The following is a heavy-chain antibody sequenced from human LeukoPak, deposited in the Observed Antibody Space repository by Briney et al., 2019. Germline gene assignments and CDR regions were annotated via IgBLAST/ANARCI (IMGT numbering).Heavy chain of an antibody. CDR1: GGTFSSYA. D-gene: IGHD3-22*01. J-gene: IGHJ4*02. V-gene: IGHV1-69*13. Sequence: SVKVSCKASGGTFSSYAISWVRQAPGQGLEWMGGIIPIFGTANYAQKFQGRVTITADESTSTAYMELSSLRSEDTAVYYCARGLGDSSGYYYSDNWGQGTLVTVSS. CDR3: ARGLGDSSGYYYSDN. CDR2: IIPIFGTA.